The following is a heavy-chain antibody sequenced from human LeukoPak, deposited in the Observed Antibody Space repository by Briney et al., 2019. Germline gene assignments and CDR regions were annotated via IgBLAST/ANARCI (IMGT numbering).Heavy chain of an antibody. D-gene: IGHD1-26*01. CDR3: ARGSGGIYYGGIDY. V-gene: IGHV4-30-2*01. CDR1: SGSISSDGYS. CDR2: FYHSGST. Sequence: SETLSLTCAVSSGSISSDGYSWSWIRQPPGKGLEWIGYFYHSGSTYYNPSLKSRATISVDRSKNQFSLNLSSATAADTAVYYCARGSGGIYYGGIDYWGQGTLVIVSS. J-gene: IGHJ4*02.